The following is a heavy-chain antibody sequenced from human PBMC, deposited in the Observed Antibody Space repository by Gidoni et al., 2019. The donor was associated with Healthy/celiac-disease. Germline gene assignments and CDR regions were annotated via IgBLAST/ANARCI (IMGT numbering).Heavy chain of an antibody. Sequence: FASGGGLVQPGGSLRLSCAASGFTFSSYAMSWVRQAPGQGLEWVSAISGSGGSTYYADSVKGRFTISRDNSKNTLYLQMTSLRAGDTAVYYCAKAYWEGFGELPINNWFDPWGQGTLVTVSS. D-gene: IGHD3-10*01. CDR1: GFTFSSYA. CDR2: ISGSGGST. CDR3: AKAYWEGFGELPINNWFDP. J-gene: IGHJ5*02. V-gene: IGHV3-23*01.